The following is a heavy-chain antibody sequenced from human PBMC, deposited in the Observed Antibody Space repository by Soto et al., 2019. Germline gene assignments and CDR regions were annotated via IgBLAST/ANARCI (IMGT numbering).Heavy chain of an antibody. V-gene: IGHV3-74*01. CDR1: GFTFSTYW. D-gene: IGHD3-3*02. J-gene: IGHJ4*02. CDR2: IKGDESST. Sequence: EVQLVESGGDSVQPGGSLRLSCAASGFTFSTYWMHWVRQAPGEGLVWVSRIKGDESSTSSAYSVKGRFTISRDNAKNTLYLHMNSLRADDTAVYYCARGAFHNYYVDYWGQGTLVIVSS. CDR3: ARGAFHNYYVDY.